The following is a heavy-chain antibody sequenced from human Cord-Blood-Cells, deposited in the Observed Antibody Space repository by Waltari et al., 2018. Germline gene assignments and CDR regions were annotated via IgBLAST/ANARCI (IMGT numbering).Heavy chain of an antibody. Sequence: QVQLVQSGAEVKKPGASVKVSCQASGYTFTGYYMHWVRQAPGQGLEWMGWINPNSGGTNYAKKFQGWVTMTRDTSISTAYMELSRLRSDDTAVYYCARDVGGGTLDYWGQGTLVTVSS. CDR2: INPNSGGT. V-gene: IGHV1-2*04. CDR3: ARDVGGGTLDY. CDR1: GYTFTGYY. D-gene: IGHD3-16*01. J-gene: IGHJ4*02.